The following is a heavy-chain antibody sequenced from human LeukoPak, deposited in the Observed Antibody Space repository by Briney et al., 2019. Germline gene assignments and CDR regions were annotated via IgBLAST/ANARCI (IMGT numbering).Heavy chain of an antibody. V-gene: IGHV4-34*01. D-gene: IGHD1-1*01. CDR3: ARRKLERGEIDY. CDR1: GGSFSGYY. J-gene: IGHJ4*02. Sequence: SETLSLTCAVYGGSFSGYYWSWIPQPPGKGLEWIGEINHSGSTNYNPSLKSRVAISVDTSKNQFSLKLSSVTAADTAVYYCARRKLERGEIDYWGQGTLVTVSS. CDR2: INHSGST.